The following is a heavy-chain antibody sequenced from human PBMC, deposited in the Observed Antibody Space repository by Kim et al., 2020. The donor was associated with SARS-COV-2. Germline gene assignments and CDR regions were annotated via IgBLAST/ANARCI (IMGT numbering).Heavy chain of an antibody. D-gene: IGHD3-10*01. V-gene: IGHV3-30*18. J-gene: IGHJ6*02. Sequence: GGSLRLSCAASGFTFSSYGMHWVRQAPGKGLEWVAVISYDGSNKYYADSVKGRFTISRDNSKNTLYLQMNSLRAEDTAVYYCAKDSAHVTHNRRGDYYYYYGMDVWGQGTTVTVSS. CDR1: GFTFSSYG. CDR2: ISYDGSNK. CDR3: AKDSAHVTHNRRGDYYYYYGMDV.